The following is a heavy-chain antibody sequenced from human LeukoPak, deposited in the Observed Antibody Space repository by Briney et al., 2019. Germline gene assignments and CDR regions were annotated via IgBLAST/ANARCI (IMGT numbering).Heavy chain of an antibody. Sequence: SVKVSCKASGGTFSSYAISWVRQAPGQGLEWMGGIIPIFGTANYAQKFQGRVTITADESTSTAYMELSSLRSEDTAVYYCARGGRYQLLYPYYYYYMDVWGKGTTVTVSS. D-gene: IGHD2-2*02. CDR3: ARGGRYQLLYPYYYYYMDV. V-gene: IGHV1-69*01. CDR2: IIPIFGTA. J-gene: IGHJ6*03. CDR1: GGTFSSYA.